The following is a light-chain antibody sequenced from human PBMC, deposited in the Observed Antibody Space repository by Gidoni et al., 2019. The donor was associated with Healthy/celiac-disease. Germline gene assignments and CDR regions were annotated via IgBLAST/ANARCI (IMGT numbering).Light chain of an antibody. Sequence: DIQMTQSPSTLSASVGDRVTITCRASQRISSWLAWYQQKPGKAPKLLIYDAYSLESGGPSRFSGSGSGTEFTLTLSSLQPDDFATYYCQHYNSYPYTFGQGTKLEIK. CDR1: QRISSW. CDR3: QHYNSYPYT. J-gene: IGKJ2*01. CDR2: DAY. V-gene: IGKV1-5*01.